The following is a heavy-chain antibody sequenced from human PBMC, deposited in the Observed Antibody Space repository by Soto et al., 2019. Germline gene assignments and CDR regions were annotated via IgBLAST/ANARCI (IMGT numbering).Heavy chain of an antibody. J-gene: IGHJ4*02. CDR1: GVSVSSGSFY. D-gene: IGHD4-17*01. CDR2: GSYSGTT. V-gene: IGHV4-61*01. CDR3: ARGATVTQYDY. Sequence: SETLSLTCTVSGVSVSSGSFYWVWIRQPPGKGLEWIGFGSYSGTTNYKPSPKSRVTISVDTSRSQISLKVSSLTAADTAVYYCARGATVTQYDYWGQGTLVTVSS.